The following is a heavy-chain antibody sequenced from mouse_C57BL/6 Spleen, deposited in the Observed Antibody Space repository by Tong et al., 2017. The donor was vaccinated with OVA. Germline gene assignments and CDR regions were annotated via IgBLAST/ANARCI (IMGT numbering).Heavy chain of an antibody. CDR2: IWSDGST. CDR1: GFSLTSYG. D-gene: IGHD1-1*01. V-gene: IGHV2-6*02. Sequence: VQLQESGPGLVAPSQSLSITCTVSGFSLTSYGVHWVRQPPGKGLEWLVVIWSDGSTTYNSALKSRLSISKDNSKSQVFLKMNSLQTDDTAMYYCARNWGYYGSPYYFDYWGQGTTLTVS. J-gene: IGHJ2*01. CDR3: ARNWGYYGSPYYFDY.